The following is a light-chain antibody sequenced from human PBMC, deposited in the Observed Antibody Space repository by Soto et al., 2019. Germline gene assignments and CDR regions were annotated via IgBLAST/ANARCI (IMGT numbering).Light chain of an antibody. CDR3: QQYNSDSQT. J-gene: IGKJ1*01. CDR1: QSISSW. Sequence: DIQMTQSPSTLSASVGDRVTITCWASQSISSWLAWYQQKPGKAPKLLIYKASTLESGVPSRFSGSGSGTEFTLTISSLQPDDFATYYCQQYNSDSQTFGQGTKVEIK. V-gene: IGKV1-5*03. CDR2: KAS.